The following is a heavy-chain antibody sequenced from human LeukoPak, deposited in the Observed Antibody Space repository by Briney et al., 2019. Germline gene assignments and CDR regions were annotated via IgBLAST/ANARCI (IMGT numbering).Heavy chain of an antibody. CDR3: ATATGGDYYYGMDV. J-gene: IGHJ6*02. V-gene: IGHV3-9*01. Sequence: GRSLRLSCAASGFTFDDYAMHWVRQAPGKGLEWVSGISWNSGSIGYADSVKGRFTISRDNAKNSLYLQMNSLRAEDTALYYCATATGGDYYYGMDVWGQGTTVTVSS. CDR1: GFTFDDYA. CDR2: ISWNSGSI. D-gene: IGHD2-15*01.